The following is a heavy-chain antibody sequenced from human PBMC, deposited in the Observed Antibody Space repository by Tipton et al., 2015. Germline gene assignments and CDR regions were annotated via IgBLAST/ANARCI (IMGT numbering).Heavy chain of an antibody. CDR1: GGSISSSSYY. Sequence: TLSLTCTVSGGSISSSSYYWGWIRQPPGKGLEWIGTIYYSGNTYYNPSLKSRVTISVDTSKNQLSLKLNSVTAADTAVYYCATLDTSMVFDYWGQGTLFTVSS. V-gene: IGHV4-39*01. D-gene: IGHD5-18*01. J-gene: IGHJ4*02. CDR2: IYYSGNT. CDR3: ATLDTSMVFDY.